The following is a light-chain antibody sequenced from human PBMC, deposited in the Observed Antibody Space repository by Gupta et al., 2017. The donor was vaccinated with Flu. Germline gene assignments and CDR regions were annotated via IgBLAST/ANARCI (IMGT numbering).Light chain of an antibody. CDR2: DAS. Sequence: EIVLTQSPATLSLSPGERATLSCRASQSVAIYLAWYQHKPGQAPRLLIYDASNRATGIPARFSGSGSGTEFTLTISSLEPEDFAVYYCQQRSSWPITFGGGTKVEIK. V-gene: IGKV3-11*01. CDR3: QQRSSWPIT. CDR1: QSVAIY. J-gene: IGKJ4*01.